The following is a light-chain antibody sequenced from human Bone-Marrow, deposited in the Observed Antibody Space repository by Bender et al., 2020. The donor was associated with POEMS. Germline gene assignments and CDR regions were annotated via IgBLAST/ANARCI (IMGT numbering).Light chain of an antibody. V-gene: IGLV2-14*02. J-gene: IGLJ3*02. Sequence: QSALTQPASVSGSPGQSITISCTGTSSDVGSFNLVSWYQQHPGKAPKVMIYDVDNRPSGVSHRFSGSKSGNTASLTVSGLQTEDEADYYCISYAGSNNPVVFGGGTKLTVL. CDR1: SSDVGSFNL. CDR3: ISYAGSNNPVV. CDR2: DVD.